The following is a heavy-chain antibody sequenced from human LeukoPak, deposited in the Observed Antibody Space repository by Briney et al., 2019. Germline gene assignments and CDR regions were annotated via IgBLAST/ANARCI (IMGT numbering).Heavy chain of an antibody. CDR2: IIPIFGTA. D-gene: IGHD3-10*01. CDR1: GGTFSSYA. CDR3: ASHYYGSGSYYPFDY. Sequence: GASVKVSCKASGGTFSSYAISWVRQAPGQGLEWMGGIIPIFGTANYAQKFQGRVTITADESTSTAYMELSSLRSEDTAVYYCASHYYGSGSYYPFDYWGQGTLVTVSS. V-gene: IGHV1-69*13. J-gene: IGHJ4*02.